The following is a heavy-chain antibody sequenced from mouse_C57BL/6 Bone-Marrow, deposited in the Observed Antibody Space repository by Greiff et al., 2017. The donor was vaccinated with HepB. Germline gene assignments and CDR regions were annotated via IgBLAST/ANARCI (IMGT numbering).Heavy chain of an antibody. J-gene: IGHJ4*01. D-gene: IGHD2-14*01. CDR3: VYGYDYDMDD. V-gene: IGHV14-3*01. CDR1: GFNIKNTY. CDR2: IDPANGNT. Sequence: VQLQQSVAELVRPGASVKLSCTASGFNIKNTYMHWVKQRPEQGLEWLGRIDPANGNTKYSPKFQGQATITANTSSNTAYLQLSSLTSEDTTIYYCVYGYDYDMDDWGQGTTVTVSS.